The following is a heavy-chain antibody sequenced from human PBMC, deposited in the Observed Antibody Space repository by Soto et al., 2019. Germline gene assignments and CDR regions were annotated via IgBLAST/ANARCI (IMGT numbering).Heavy chain of an antibody. Sequence: ASVKVACKASGYTFTGYYMHWVRQAPGQGLEWMGWINPNSGGTNYAQKFQGWVTMTRDTSISTAYMELRGLRPDDTALYYCARGTSIAVPEGPWGQGTLVTVSS. V-gene: IGHV1-2*04. CDR3: ARGTSIAVPEGP. J-gene: IGHJ4*02. CDR1: GYTFTGYY. CDR2: INPNSGGT. D-gene: IGHD6-19*01.